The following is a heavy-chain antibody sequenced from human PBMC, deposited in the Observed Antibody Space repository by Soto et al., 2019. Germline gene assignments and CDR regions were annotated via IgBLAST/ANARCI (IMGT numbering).Heavy chain of an antibody. CDR3: ARPMITFGGVIVVPPS. D-gene: IGHD3-16*02. CDR2: TRNKANSYTT. J-gene: IGHJ5*02. Sequence: GGSLRLSCAASGFTFSDHYMDWVRQAPGKGLEWVGRTRNKANSYTTEYAASVKGRFTISRDDSKNSLYLQMNSLKTEDTSVYYCARPMITFGGVIVVPPSWGQGTLVTVSS. CDR1: GFTFSDHY. V-gene: IGHV3-72*01.